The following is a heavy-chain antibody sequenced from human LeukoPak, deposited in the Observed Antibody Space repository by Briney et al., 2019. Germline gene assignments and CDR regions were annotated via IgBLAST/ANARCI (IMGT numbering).Heavy chain of an antibody. J-gene: IGHJ5*02. CDR3: ARERRRVDIVVVPADRYNWFDP. CDR1: GYTFTGYY. D-gene: IGHD2-2*03. V-gene: IGHV1-2*02. CDR2: INPNSGGT. Sequence: GASVKVSCKASGYTFTGYYMHWVRQAPGQGLEWMGWINPNSGGTNYAQEFQGRVTMTRDTSISTAYMELSRLRSDDTAVYYCARERRRVDIVVVPADRYNWFDPWGQGTLVTVSS.